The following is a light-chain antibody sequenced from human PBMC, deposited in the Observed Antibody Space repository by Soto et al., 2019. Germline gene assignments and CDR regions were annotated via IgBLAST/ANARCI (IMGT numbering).Light chain of an antibody. CDR2: GAS. Sequence: EIVMTQSPATLSVSPGERATLSCRANQSVGSNLAWYQQKPGQAPRLLIYGASTRATGIPARFSGSGSGTEFTLTISSLQSEDFALYYCQQYDNWPPITFGQGTRLEIK. CDR1: QSVGSN. J-gene: IGKJ5*01. CDR3: QQYDNWPPIT. V-gene: IGKV3-15*01.